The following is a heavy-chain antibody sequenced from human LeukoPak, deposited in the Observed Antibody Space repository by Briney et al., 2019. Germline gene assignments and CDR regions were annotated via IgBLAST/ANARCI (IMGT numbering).Heavy chain of an antibody. CDR2: IYHSGST. CDR3: ARRFGGSPDY. V-gene: IGHV4-38-2*01. D-gene: IGHD1-26*01. Sequence: SETLSLACAVSGYSISSGYYWGWIRQPPGKGLEWIGSIYHSGSTYYNPSLKSRVTISVDTSKNQFSLKLSSVTAADTAVYYCARRFGGSPDYWGQGTLVTVSS. CDR1: GYSISSGYY. J-gene: IGHJ4*02.